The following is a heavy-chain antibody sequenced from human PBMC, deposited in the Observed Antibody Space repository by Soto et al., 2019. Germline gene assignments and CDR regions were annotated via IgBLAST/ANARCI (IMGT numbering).Heavy chain of an antibody. D-gene: IGHD2-15*01. CDR1: GYTFTSYG. Sequence: RASVKVSCKASGYTFTSYGISWVRQAPGQGLEWMGWISAYNGNTNYAQKLQGRVTMTTDTSTSTAYMELRSLRSDDTAVYYCAREVAATIAANAFDIWGQGTMVTVSS. V-gene: IGHV1-18*01. CDR2: ISAYNGNT. CDR3: AREVAATIAANAFDI. J-gene: IGHJ3*02.